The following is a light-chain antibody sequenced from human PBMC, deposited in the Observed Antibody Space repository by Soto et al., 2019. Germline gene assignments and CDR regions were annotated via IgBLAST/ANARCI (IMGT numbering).Light chain of an antibody. CDR3: QSYDNSLRV. CDR1: SSNIGAGYD. Sequence: QSVLTQPPSVSGAPGQRVTISCTGSSSNIGAGYDVHWYQQLPGTAPKLLIYANSNRPSGVPDRFSGSKSGTSASLAITGLQVEDEADYYCQSYDNSLRVFGGGTKVTVL. J-gene: IGLJ2*01. CDR2: ANS. V-gene: IGLV1-40*01.